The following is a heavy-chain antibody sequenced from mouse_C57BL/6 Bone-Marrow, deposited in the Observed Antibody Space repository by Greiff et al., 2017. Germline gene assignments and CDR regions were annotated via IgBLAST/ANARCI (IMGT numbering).Heavy chain of an antibody. Sequence: VKLVESGAELARPGASVKLSCKASGYTFTSYGISWVKQRTGQGLEWIGEIYPRSGNTYYNEKFKGKATLTADKSSSTAYMELRSLTSEDSAVYFCARSDGYRFAYWGQGTLVTVSA. D-gene: IGHD2-3*01. J-gene: IGHJ3*01. CDR1: GYTFTSYG. CDR3: ARSDGYRFAY. V-gene: IGHV1-81*01. CDR2: IYPRSGNT.